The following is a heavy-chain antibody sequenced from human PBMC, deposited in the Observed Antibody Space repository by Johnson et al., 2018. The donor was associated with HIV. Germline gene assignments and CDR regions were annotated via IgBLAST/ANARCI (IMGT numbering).Heavy chain of an antibody. V-gene: IGHV3-30*04. Sequence: QVQLVESGGGVVQPGRSLRLSCAASGFTFSSYAMHWVRQAPGKGLEWVAVISYDGSSEYYADSVKGRFTISRDNSKNTLYLQVNSLRAEDTALYYCAKAEWLRLGRDAFDIWGQGTMVTVSS. CDR2: ISYDGSSE. D-gene: IGHD5-12*01. J-gene: IGHJ3*02. CDR3: AKAEWLRLGRDAFDI. CDR1: GFTFSSYA.